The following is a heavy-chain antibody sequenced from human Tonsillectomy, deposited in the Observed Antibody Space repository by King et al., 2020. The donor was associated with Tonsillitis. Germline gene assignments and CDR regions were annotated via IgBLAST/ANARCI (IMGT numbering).Heavy chain of an antibody. Sequence: QLQESGPGLVKPSETLSLTCNVSGGSITTTSYFWGWIRQPPGKGLEWIGNIYYYSGSTYYPPSLKSRVTISVDTSKNQFSLKLSSVTAADTAVYYCARLPAYSSSSFVFDIWGQGTMVTVSS. D-gene: IGHD6-6*01. V-gene: IGHV4-39*01. J-gene: IGHJ3*02. CDR3: ARLPAYSSSSFVFDI. CDR2: IYYYSGST. CDR1: GGSITTTSYF.